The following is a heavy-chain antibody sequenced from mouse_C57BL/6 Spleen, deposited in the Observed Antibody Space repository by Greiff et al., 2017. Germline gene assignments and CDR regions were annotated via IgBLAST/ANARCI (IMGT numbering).Heavy chain of an antibody. CDR1: GYTFTSYD. V-gene: IGHV1-85*01. D-gene: IGHD1-1*01. Sequence: QVQLQQSGPELVKPGASVKLSCKASGYTFTSYDINWVKQRPGQGLEWIGWIYPRDGSTKYNEKFKGKATLTVDTSSSTAYMELHSLTSEDSAVYFCAREIITTVVATDYAMDYWGQGTSVTVSS. CDR3: AREIITTVVATDYAMDY. J-gene: IGHJ4*01. CDR2: IYPRDGST.